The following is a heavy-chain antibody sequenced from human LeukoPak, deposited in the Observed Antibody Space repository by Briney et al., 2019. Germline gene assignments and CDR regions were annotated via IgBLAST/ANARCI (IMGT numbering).Heavy chain of an antibody. CDR2: ISGSGRST. Sequence: GSLRLSCAASGFTFSSYAMSWVRQAPGKGLEWVSSISGSGRSTYYADSVKGRFTISRDNSKNTLYLQMNSLRGDDTAVYYCAKGTRHSSSWFLFDYWGQGTLVTVSS. V-gene: IGHV3-23*01. CDR1: GFTFSSYA. D-gene: IGHD6-13*01. J-gene: IGHJ4*02. CDR3: AKGTRHSSSWFLFDY.